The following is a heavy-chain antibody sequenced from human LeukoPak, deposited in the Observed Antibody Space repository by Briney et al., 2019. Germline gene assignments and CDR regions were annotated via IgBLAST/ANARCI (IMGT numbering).Heavy chain of an antibody. J-gene: IGHJ4*02. D-gene: IGHD3-3*01. CDR1: GGSITNYY. CDR3: ARSRVWSDYWGYFDC. CDR2: VYHSGST. V-gene: IGHV4-59*01. Sequence: SETLSLTCTVSGGSITNYYWSWIRQPPGEGLEWIGYVYHSGSTNYNPSHKNRVTVSVDMAKNQISLKMSSVTAADTAVYYCARSRVWSDYWGYFDCWGQGILVTVSS.